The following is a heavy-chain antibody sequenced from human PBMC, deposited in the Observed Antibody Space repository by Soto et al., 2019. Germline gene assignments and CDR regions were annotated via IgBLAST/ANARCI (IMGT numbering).Heavy chain of an antibody. Sequence: GASVKVSCKASGYTFISYGISWVRQAPGQGLEWMGWISPYNGNTNYGQKLQGRVTMTTDTSTSTAYMELRSLRSDDTAVYYCARESDFWSGYYHNWGQGTLVTVSS. J-gene: IGHJ4*02. CDR3: ARESDFWSGYYHN. D-gene: IGHD3-3*01. CDR2: ISPYNGNT. CDR1: GYTFISYG. V-gene: IGHV1-18*01.